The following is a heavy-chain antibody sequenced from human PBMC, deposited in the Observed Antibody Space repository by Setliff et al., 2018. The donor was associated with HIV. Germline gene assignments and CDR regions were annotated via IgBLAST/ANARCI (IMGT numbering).Heavy chain of an antibody. CDR2: RSPIFSTT. V-gene: IGHV1-69*05. CDR3: AITRRGYSLQRGGAFDI. J-gene: IGHJ3*02. CDR1: GDTFTTYV. D-gene: IGHD3-22*01. Sequence: ASVKVSCKGSGDTFTTYVVRWVRQAPGQGLEWMGGRSPIFSTTNYAQKFQGRVTITTDESTSRAYMELSSLRSEDTAVYYCAITRRGYSLQRGGAFDIWGQGTLVTVSS.